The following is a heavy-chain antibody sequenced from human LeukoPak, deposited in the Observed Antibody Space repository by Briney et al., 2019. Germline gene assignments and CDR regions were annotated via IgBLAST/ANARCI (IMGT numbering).Heavy chain of an antibody. CDR2: MGQDGSET. J-gene: IGHJ4*02. V-gene: IGHV3-7*01. CDR1: GFAFSSYW. CDR3: ARDTYRFNDY. Sequence: GGSLRLSRAASGFAFSSYWMTWVRQAPGKGLEWVATMGQDGSETFYADSVKGRFTISRDNMKNSLFLQMNSLRAEDTAVYFCARDTYRFNDYWGQGTLVTVYS.